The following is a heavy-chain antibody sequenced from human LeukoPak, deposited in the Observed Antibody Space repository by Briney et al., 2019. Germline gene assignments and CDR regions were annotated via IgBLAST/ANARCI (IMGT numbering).Heavy chain of an antibody. D-gene: IGHD2-2*01. V-gene: IGHV3-23*01. CDR3: AKDRQYCSSTSCLPYNWFDP. Sequence: GGPLRLYCAASGFTFCSYDMSWVRPAPGKGLEWCSDINGSGGSTYYADSVKGRFTISRDNSKNTLYLQMDSLRAEDTAVYYCAKDRQYCSSTSCLPYNWFDPWGEGTLVTVSS. CDR1: GFTFCSYD. J-gene: IGHJ5*02. CDR2: INGSGGST.